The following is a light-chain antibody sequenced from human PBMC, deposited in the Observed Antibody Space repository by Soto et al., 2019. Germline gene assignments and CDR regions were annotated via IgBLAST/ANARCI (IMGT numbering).Light chain of an antibody. Sequence: ANQLTQSPSSLSASVGDRVTITCRASQAISSALAWYQQKPGKPPKLLIYDASTLQSGVPSRFSGTASGTDFTLTINSLQPEDFATYYCLQHKSYPRTFGQGTKVDI. CDR1: QAISSA. V-gene: IGKV1-13*02. CDR2: DAS. CDR3: LQHKSYPRT. J-gene: IGKJ1*01.